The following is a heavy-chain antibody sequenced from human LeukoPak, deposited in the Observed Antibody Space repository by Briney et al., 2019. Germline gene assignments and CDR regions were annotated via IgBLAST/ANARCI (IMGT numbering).Heavy chain of an antibody. CDR3: ASGWFGEFHFDY. J-gene: IGHJ4*02. Sequence: ASVKVSCXASGGTFSNYTISWVRQALGQGLEWMARIIPILGIANYAQKFQGRVTITADKSTSTAYMELSSLRSEDTAVYYCASGWFGEFHFDYWGQGTLVTVSS. D-gene: IGHD3-10*01. CDR2: IIPILGIA. V-gene: IGHV1-69*02. CDR1: GGTFSNYT.